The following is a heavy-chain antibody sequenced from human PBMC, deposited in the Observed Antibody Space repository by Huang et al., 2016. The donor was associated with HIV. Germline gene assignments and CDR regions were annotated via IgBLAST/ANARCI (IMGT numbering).Heavy chain of an antibody. CDR3: AKGGSAAAVLDF. J-gene: IGHJ4*02. CDR1: GFTFSSYG. CDR2: ISYDAKTK. D-gene: IGHD6-13*01. Sequence: QVQLVESGGGVVQPGRSLRISCAASGFTFSSYGMHWVRQAQGKGVEWVAVISYDAKTKEYAESVKGRFSISRDNSKTTVYLQLNSLRLEDTAVYYCAKGGSAAAVLDFWGQGTLVTVSS. V-gene: IGHV3-30*18.